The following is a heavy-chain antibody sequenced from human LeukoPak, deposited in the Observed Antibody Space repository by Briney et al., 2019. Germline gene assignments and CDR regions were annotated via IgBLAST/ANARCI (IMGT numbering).Heavy chain of an antibody. CDR1: RGSISSSSYY. Sequence: SETLSLTCTVSRGSISSSSYYWGWIRPPPGKRLEWIGSFYYIGGTYYNPSLESRVSISADSSKNQFSLKLTSVTAADTALYYCARILTTFDSWGQGTLVTVSS. D-gene: IGHD4-11*01. J-gene: IGHJ4*02. CDR3: ARILTTFDS. V-gene: IGHV4-39*01. CDR2: FYYIGGT.